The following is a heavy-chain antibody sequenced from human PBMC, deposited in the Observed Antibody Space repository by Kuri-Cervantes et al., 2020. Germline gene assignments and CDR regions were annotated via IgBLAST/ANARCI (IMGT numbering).Heavy chain of an antibody. Sequence: ASVKVSCKASGYTFTSYYMHWVRQAPGQGLEWMGWMNPNSGNTGYAQKFQGRVTMTRNTSISTAYMELSSLRSEDTAVYYCASSYSSSWYSSIRSYYYYYYGMDAWGQGTTVTVSS. J-gene: IGHJ6*02. CDR2: MNPNSGNT. V-gene: IGHV1-8*02. D-gene: IGHD6-13*01. CDR1: GYTFTSYY. CDR3: ASSYSSSWYSSIRSYYYYYYGMDA.